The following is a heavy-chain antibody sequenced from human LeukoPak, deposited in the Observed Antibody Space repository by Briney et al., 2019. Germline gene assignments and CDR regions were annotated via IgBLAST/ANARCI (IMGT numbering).Heavy chain of an antibody. CDR1: GFIFSTYN. CDR3: ARDQDGY. V-gene: IGHV3-30-3*01. CDR2: ISYDGNNK. J-gene: IGHJ4*02. Sequence: GGSLRLSCAASGFIFSTYNMHWVRQAPGKGLAWVASISYDGNNKNYADSVKGRFTVSRDNSKNTLYLQMNSLSAEDTAVYYCARDQDGYWGQGTLVIVSS.